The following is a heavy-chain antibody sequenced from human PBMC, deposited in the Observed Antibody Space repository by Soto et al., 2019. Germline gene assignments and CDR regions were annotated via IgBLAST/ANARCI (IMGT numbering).Heavy chain of an antibody. CDR2: IMPIIGTA. CDR1: GGTFSSHV. V-gene: IGHV1-69*01. CDR3: ARALEFRDGNNAHRDY. J-gene: IGHJ4*02. Sequence: QVQLVQSGAEVKKPGSSVKVSCKASGGTFSSHVFNWVRQAPGQGLEWMGGIMPIIGTANYAEKFQGRVTSTAYESTSTEYMELSSLRSEDTAVYYCARALEFRDGNNAHRDYWGQGTLVTVSS. D-gene: IGHD2-2*01.